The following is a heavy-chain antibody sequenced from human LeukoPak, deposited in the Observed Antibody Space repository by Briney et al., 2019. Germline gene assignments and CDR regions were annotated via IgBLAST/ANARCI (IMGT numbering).Heavy chain of an antibody. V-gene: IGHV3-11*01. Sequence: GGSLRLPCAASGFTFSDYYMSWIRQAPGKGLEWVSYISSSGSTIYYADSVKGRFTISRDNAKNSLYLQMNSLRAEDTAVYYCARAGRVGFGELYGMDVWGQGTTVTVSS. J-gene: IGHJ6*02. D-gene: IGHD3-10*01. CDR1: GFTFSDYY. CDR3: ARAGRVGFGELYGMDV. CDR2: ISSSGSTI.